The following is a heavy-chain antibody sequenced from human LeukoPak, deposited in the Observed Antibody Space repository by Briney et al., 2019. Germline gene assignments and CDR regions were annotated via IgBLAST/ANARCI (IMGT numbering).Heavy chain of an antibody. V-gene: IGHV3-21*01. CDR3: ARGWGYGSILNYYGMDV. D-gene: IGHD3-10*01. J-gene: IGHJ6*02. Sequence: NPGGSLRLSCAASGFTFSSYSINWVRQAPGKGLEWVSSISSSSSYIYYADSVKGRFTISRDNAKNSLYLQMNSLRAEDTAVYYCARGWGYGSILNYYGMDVWGQGTTVTVSS. CDR1: GFTFSSYS. CDR2: ISSSSSYI.